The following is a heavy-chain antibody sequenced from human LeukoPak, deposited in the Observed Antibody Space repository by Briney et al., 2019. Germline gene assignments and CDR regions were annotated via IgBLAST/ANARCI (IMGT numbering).Heavy chain of an antibody. V-gene: IGHV4-59*08. J-gene: IGHJ3*02. Sequence: PSETLSLTCTVSGGSISSYYWSWIRQPPGKGLEWIGYIYYSGSTNYNPSLKSRVTISVDTSKNQFSLKLSSVTAADTAVYYCARSVFPGIAVAGRLDAFDIWGQGTMVTVSS. CDR3: ARSVFPGIAVAGRLDAFDI. CDR2: IYYSGST. CDR1: GGSISSYY. D-gene: IGHD6-19*01.